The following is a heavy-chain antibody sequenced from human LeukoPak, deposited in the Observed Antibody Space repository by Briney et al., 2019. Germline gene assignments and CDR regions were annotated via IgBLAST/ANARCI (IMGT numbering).Heavy chain of an antibody. CDR1: GFTFSDYY. CDR2: ISSSGSTI. CDR3: AREATRYYDSSGDVDY. Sequence: GGSLRLSCAASGFTFSDYYMSWIRQAPGKGLEWVSYISSSGSTIYYADSVKGRFTISRDNAKNTLYLQMNSLRAEDTAVYYCAREATRYYDSSGDVDYWGQGTLVTVSS. V-gene: IGHV3-11*04. J-gene: IGHJ4*02. D-gene: IGHD3-22*01.